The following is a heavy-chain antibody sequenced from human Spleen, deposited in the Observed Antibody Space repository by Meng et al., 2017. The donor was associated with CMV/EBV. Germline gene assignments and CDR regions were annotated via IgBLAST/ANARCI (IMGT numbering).Heavy chain of an antibody. Sequence: ASVKVSYKASGYTFTDYYMHWVRQAPGQGLEWMGWSNPYSGDTIYAQKFQGRVTMTRDTSISTAYMELSRLRYDDTAVYYCAREVASFGYHYGMDVWGQGTTVTVSS. CDR3: AREVASFGYHYGMDV. CDR2: SNPYSGDT. CDR1: GYTFTDYY. V-gene: IGHV1-2*02. D-gene: IGHD3-16*01. J-gene: IGHJ6*02.